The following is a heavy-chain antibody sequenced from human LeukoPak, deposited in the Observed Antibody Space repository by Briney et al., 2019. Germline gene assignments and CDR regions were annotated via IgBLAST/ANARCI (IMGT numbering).Heavy chain of an antibody. D-gene: IGHD4-17*01. CDR3: ARRFYGDHEIHDS. Sequence: ASVKVSCKSSGYTLTSYDINWVRQATGKGLEWMGWMNPNTGNTGYAQNFQGRVTMTRNTSISTAYMELSSLRSDDTAVYYCARRFYGDHEIHDSWGQGTLVTVSS. CDR1: GYTLTSYD. J-gene: IGHJ4*02. CDR2: MNPNTGNT. V-gene: IGHV1-8*01.